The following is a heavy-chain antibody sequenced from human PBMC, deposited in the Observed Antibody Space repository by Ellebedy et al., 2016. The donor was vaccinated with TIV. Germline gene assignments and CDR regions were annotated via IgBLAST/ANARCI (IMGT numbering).Heavy chain of an antibody. CDR1: GFTVSSNY. D-gene: IGHD5-12*01. J-gene: IGHJ6*02. V-gene: IGHV3-53*04. Sequence: GESLKISCAASGFTVSSNYMSWVRQAPGKGLEWVSVIYSGGSTYYADSVKGRFTISRHNSKNTLYLQMNSLRAEDTAVYYCARGHSGYEDYYYGMDVWGQGTTVTVSS. CDR2: IYSGGST. CDR3: ARGHSGYEDYYYGMDV.